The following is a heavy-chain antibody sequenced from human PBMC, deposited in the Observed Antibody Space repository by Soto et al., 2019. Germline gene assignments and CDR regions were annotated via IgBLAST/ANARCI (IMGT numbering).Heavy chain of an antibody. V-gene: IGHV4-34*01. Sequence: LSLTCAVYGGSFSGYYWSWIRQPPGKGLEWIGEINHSGSTNYNPSLKSRVTISVDTSKNQFSPKLSSVTAADTAVYYCARKGLAWGYYYYGMDVWGQGTTVTVSS. CDR3: ARKGLAWGYYYYGMDV. D-gene: IGHD3-16*01. CDR2: INHSGST. CDR1: GGSFSGYY. J-gene: IGHJ6*02.